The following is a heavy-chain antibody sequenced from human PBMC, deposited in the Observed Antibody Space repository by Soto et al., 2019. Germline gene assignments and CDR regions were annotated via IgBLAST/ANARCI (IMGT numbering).Heavy chain of an antibody. CDR2: IYYSGST. Sequence: PSETLSLTCTVSGGSISSYYWSWIRQPPGKGLEWIGYIYYSGSTNYNPSLKSRVTISVDTSKNQFSLKVSSVTAADTAVYYCARETYGDYVGYFDPWGQGXLVTVSS. CDR1: GGSISSYY. J-gene: IGHJ4*02. D-gene: IGHD4-17*01. V-gene: IGHV4-59*12. CDR3: ARETYGDYVGYFDP.